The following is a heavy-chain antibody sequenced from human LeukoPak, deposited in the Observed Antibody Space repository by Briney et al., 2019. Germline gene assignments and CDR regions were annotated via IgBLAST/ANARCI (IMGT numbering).Heavy chain of an antibody. J-gene: IGHJ4*02. Sequence: PGGSLRLSCAASGFTFTSCAMSWVRQAPGKGLEWVSAISGSGGSTYYADSVRGRFTISRDNSKNTVSLQMNSLRAEDTAVYYCAKSGENLPPVKNFFDYWGQGTLVTVSS. D-gene: IGHD3-10*01. CDR2: ISGSGGST. CDR3: AKSGENLPPVKNFFDY. CDR1: GFTFTSCA. V-gene: IGHV3-23*01.